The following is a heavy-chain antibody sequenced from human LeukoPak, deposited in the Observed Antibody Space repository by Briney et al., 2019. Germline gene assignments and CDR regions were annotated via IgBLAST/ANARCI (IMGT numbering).Heavy chain of an antibody. Sequence: GGSLRLSFAASGFTFSSFAMSWVRQAPGKGLEWVSYISSSSSTIYYADSVKGRFTISRDNAKNSLYLQMNSLRDEDTAVYYCARDRHSSGRYVDAFDIWGQGTMVTVSS. D-gene: IGHD6-19*01. CDR2: ISSSSSTI. J-gene: IGHJ3*02. V-gene: IGHV3-48*02. CDR3: ARDRHSSGRYVDAFDI. CDR1: GFTFSSFA.